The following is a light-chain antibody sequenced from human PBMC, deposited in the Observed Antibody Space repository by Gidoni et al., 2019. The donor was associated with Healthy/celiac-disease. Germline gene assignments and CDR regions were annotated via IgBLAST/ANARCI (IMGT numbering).Light chain of an antibody. CDR1: QDISNY. V-gene: IGKV1-33*01. J-gene: IGKJ4*01. CDR2: DAS. Sequence: TQMTQSPSSLSASVGDRVTITCQASQDISNYLTWYQQKPGKAPKLLIYDASNLETGVPSRFSGSGSGTDFTFTISSLQPEDIATYYCQQYDNLPLTFXGXTKVEIK. CDR3: QQYDNLPLT.